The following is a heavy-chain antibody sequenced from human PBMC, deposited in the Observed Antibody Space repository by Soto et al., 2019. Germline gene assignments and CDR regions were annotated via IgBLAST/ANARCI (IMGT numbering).Heavy chain of an antibody. CDR3: ARGTMLRGPGYYYAMDV. CDR2: IYNSGSS. CDR1: GDSISRNGYF. Sequence: SETLSLTCTVSGDSISRNGYFWTWIRQHPGKGLEWIGYIYNSGSSYYNPSLKSRVIISVDTSKNHFPLNLTAVTAADTAVYYCARGTMLRGPGYYYAMDVWGQGTTVTVSS. D-gene: IGHD3-10*01. V-gene: IGHV4-31*03. J-gene: IGHJ6*02.